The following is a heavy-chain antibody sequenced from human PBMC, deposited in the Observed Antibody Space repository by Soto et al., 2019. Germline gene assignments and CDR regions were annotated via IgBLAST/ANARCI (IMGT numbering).Heavy chain of an antibody. CDR2: INHSGST. CDR3: ARVDIVVVPAAIGVDYYYYGMDV. CDR1: GGSFSGYY. V-gene: IGHV4-34*01. D-gene: IGHD2-2*03. Sequence: PSETLSLTCAVYGGSFSGYYWSWIRQPPGKGLEWIGEINHSGSTNYNPSLKSRVTISVDTSKNQFSLKLSSVTAADTAVYYCARVDIVVVPAAIGVDYYYYGMDVWGQGTTVTVSS. J-gene: IGHJ6*02.